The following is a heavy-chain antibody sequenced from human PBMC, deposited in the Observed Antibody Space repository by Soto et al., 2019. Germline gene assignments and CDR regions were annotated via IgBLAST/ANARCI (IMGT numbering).Heavy chain of an antibody. CDR1: GFTFSSYA. CDR2: ISGSGGSN. CDR3: AKIRGSSWYYYYYYMDV. D-gene: IGHD6-13*01. Sequence: GGSLRLSCAASGFTFSSYAMSWVRQAPGKGLEWVSAISGSGGSNYYADTVKGRFTISGDNSKNTLYLQMNSLRAEDTAVYYCAKIRGSSWYYYYYYMDVWGKGTTVTVSS. V-gene: IGHV3-23*01. J-gene: IGHJ6*03.